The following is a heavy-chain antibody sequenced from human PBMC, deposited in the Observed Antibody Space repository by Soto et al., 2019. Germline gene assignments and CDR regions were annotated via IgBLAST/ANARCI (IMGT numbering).Heavy chain of an antibody. CDR1: GYTFTSYA. J-gene: IGHJ4*02. D-gene: IGHD6-13*01. CDR3: ARVAAGTGEIYFDY. Sequence: GASVKVSCKASGYTFTSYAMHWVRQAPGQRLEWMGWINAGNGNTKYSQKFQGRVTITRDTSASTAYMELSSLRPEDTAVYYCARVAAGTGEIYFDYWGQGTLVTVSS. V-gene: IGHV1-3*01. CDR2: INAGNGNT.